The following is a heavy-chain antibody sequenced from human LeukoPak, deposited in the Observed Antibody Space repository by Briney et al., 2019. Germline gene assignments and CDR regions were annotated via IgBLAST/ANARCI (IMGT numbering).Heavy chain of an antibody. V-gene: IGHV4-59*01. D-gene: IGHD4-17*01. CDR3: ARFKSRTVTTFAFDI. J-gene: IGHJ3*02. Sequence: PAETLSLTCSAPGGSISDYNWNWLRQPPGKGLEWIGYIYYSGSTTYNPSLKGRVTMSVDTAKNQFSLKLSSVTAADTAVYYCARFKSRTVTTFAFDIWGQGTMVTVSS. CDR1: GGSISDYN. CDR2: IYYSGST.